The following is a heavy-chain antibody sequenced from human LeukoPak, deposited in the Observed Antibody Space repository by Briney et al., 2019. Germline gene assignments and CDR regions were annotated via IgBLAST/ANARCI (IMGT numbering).Heavy chain of an antibody. CDR2: IYYSGST. CDR3: ARRDSPFDL. J-gene: IGHJ2*01. D-gene: IGHD3-22*01. V-gene: IGHV4-59*01. CDR1: GGSISSYY. Sequence: ASETLSLTCTVSGGSISSYYWSWIRQPPGKGLEWIGYIYYSGSTNYNPSLKSRVTISVDTSKKQFSLKVRSVTAADTAVYYCARRDSPFDLWGRGTLVTVS.